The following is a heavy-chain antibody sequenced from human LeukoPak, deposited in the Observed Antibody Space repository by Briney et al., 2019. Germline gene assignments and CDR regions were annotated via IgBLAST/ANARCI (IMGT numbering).Heavy chain of an antibody. Sequence: GGSLRLSCAASGFTFSTYWMSWVRQAPGKGLEWVANMKQDGSEEYYIDSVKDRFTISRDNAKNSLYLQMNSLRAEDTAMYYCARDSAGNDYWGQGTLVTVSS. D-gene: IGHD6-13*01. CDR3: ARDSAGNDY. CDR1: GFTFSTYW. J-gene: IGHJ4*02. V-gene: IGHV3-7*01. CDR2: MKQDGSEE.